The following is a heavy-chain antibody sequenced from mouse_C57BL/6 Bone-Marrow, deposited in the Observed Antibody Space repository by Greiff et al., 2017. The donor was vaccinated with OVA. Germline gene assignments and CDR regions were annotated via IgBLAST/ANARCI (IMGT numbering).Heavy chain of an antibody. CDR1: GYTFTSYW. D-gene: IGHD2-3*01. CDR3: TRERVVTYDGYPWFAY. V-gene: IGHV1-5*01. CDR2: IYPGNSDT. Sequence: EVKLQESGTVLARPGASVKMSCKTSGYTFTSYWMHWVNQRPGQGLEWIGAIYPGNSDTSYNQKFKGKAKLTAVTAASTAYMELSSLTNEDSAVYYCTRERVVTYDGYPWFAYWGQGTLVTVSA. J-gene: IGHJ3*01.